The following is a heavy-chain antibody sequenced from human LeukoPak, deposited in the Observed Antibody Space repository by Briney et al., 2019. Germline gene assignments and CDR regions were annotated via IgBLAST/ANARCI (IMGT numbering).Heavy chain of an antibody. J-gene: IGHJ4*02. D-gene: IGHD3-22*01. V-gene: IGHV3-23*01. CDR2: ISGSGGST. CDR1: GFTFSSYG. CDR3: AKASDSSGYYLNYFDN. Sequence: GGSLRLSCAASGFTFSSYGMSWVRQAPGKGLEWVSVISGSGGSTYYADSVKGRFTISRDNSKKTGYLQMNSLRAEDTAVYYCAKASDSSGYYLNYFDNWGQGTLVTVSS.